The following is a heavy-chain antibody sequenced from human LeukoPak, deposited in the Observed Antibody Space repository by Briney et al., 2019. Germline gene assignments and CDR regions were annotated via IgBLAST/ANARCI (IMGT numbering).Heavy chain of an antibody. J-gene: IGHJ4*02. Sequence: SETLSLTCAVYGGSFSGYYWSWIRQPPGKGLEWIGEINHSGSTNYNPSLKSRVTISVDTSKNQFSLKLSSVTAGDTAVYYCAGGSYGGFDYWGQGTLVTVSS. D-gene: IGHD5-18*01. CDR3: AGGSYGGFDY. CDR1: GGSFSGYY. CDR2: INHSGST. V-gene: IGHV4-34*01.